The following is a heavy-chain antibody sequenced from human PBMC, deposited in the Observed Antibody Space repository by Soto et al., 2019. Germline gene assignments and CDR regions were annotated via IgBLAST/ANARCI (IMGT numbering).Heavy chain of an antibody. CDR1: GGSISSYY. CDR3: ARMSGEAYYYYYYMDV. Sequence: SETLSLTCTVSGGSISSYYWSWIRQPPGKGLEWIGYIYYRGSTNYNPSLKSRVTISVDTSKNQFSLKLSSVTAADTAVYYCARMSGEAYYYYYYMDVWGKGTTVTVSS. J-gene: IGHJ6*03. D-gene: IGHD4-17*01. V-gene: IGHV4-59*01. CDR2: IYYRGST.